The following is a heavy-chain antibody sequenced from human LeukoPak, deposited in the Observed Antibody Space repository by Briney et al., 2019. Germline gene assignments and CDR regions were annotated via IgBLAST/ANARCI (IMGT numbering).Heavy chain of an antibody. Sequence: SETLSLTCTVSGGSISSYYWSWVRQPPGKGLEWIGYIYNNASTSYSPSLKSRLFMSVDTSTNKVSLKLRSVTEADTAIYYCAREGRDGYNEYWGQGTLVIVSS. CDR1: GGSISSYY. CDR3: AREGRDGYNEY. D-gene: IGHD5-24*01. J-gene: IGHJ4*02. V-gene: IGHV4-59*01. CDR2: IYNNAST.